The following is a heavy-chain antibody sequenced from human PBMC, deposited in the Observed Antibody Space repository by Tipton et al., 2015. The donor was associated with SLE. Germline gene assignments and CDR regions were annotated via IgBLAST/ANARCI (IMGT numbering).Heavy chain of an antibody. D-gene: IGHD6-19*01. CDR1: GFTFSSYE. CDR3: ARVAEVAGYDAFDI. J-gene: IGHJ3*02. CDR2: ISSSGSTI. Sequence: SLRLSCAASGFTFSSYEMNWVRQAPGKGLEWVSYISSSGSTIYYADSVKGRFTISRDNAKNSLYLQMNSLRAEDTAVYYCARVAEVAGYDAFDIWGQGTMVTVSS. V-gene: IGHV3-48*03.